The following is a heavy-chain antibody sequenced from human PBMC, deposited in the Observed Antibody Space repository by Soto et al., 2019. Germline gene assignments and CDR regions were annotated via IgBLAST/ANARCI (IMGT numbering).Heavy chain of an antibody. D-gene: IGHD2-15*01. V-gene: IGHV1-69*13. CDR3: ATDVIVMVLDATRAGGRFDP. J-gene: IGHJ5*02. CDR1: GGTFSNYS. Sequence: SVKVSCKASGGTFSNYSISWVRQAPGQGLEWMGGIIPTFGTSNYAQKFQGRVTLTADESTNTAYMELSTLRSEDTALYYCATDVIVMVLDATRAGGRFDPWGQGTLVTVSS. CDR2: IIPTFGTS.